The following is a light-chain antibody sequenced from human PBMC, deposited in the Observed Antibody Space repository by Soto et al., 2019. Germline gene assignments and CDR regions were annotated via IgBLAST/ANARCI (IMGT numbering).Light chain of an antibody. V-gene: IGKV3-20*01. Sequence: EIVLTQSPGTLSLSPGERATLSCRASQSLNNSSLAWYQQKPGQAPRLLIFVASIRATGIPDRFSGSGSGTDFLLITRRVAPEDLALYCCQQYGTPQTFGQGTKVEIK. CDR1: QSLNNSS. J-gene: IGKJ1*01. CDR3: QQYGTPQT. CDR2: VAS.